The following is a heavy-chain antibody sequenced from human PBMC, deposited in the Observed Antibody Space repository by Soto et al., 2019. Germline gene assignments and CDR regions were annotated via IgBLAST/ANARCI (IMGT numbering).Heavy chain of an antibody. Sequence: PGESLKISCKGSGYSFTSYWISWVRQMPGKGLEWMGRIDPSDSYTNYSPSFQGHVTISADKSISTAYLQWSSLMASDTAMYYCAVTDSSSWSGRDYYYATDVSGQGPTVTVS. CDR1: GYSFTSYW. D-gene: IGHD6-6*01. CDR2: IDPSDSYT. CDR3: AVTDSSSWSGRDYYYATDV. V-gene: IGHV5-10-1*01. J-gene: IGHJ6*02.